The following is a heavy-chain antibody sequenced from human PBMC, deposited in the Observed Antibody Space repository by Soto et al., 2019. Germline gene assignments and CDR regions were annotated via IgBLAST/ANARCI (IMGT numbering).Heavy chain of an antibody. CDR2: VSDTGGST. V-gene: IGHV3-23*01. Sequence: VQLLESGGGLVQPGGSLRLSCAASGFTFSSYAMSWLRQAPGKGLEWVSTVSDTGGSTYYADSVKGRFTISRDNSGNTLYLQMHSLRAEDTAVYYCVRSVDSGWYYFFDYWGQGTLVTVSS. J-gene: IGHJ4*02. CDR3: VRSVDSGWYYFFDY. D-gene: IGHD6-19*01. CDR1: GFTFSSYA.